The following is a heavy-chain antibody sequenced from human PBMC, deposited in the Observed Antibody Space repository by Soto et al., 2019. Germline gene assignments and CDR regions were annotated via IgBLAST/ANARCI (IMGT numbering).Heavy chain of an antibody. V-gene: IGHV1-18*01. D-gene: IGHD3-22*01. CDR2: TSAYQGHA. CDR1: GYMFGNYG. J-gene: IGHJ6*02. Sequence: ASVNVSCKTCGYMFGNYGIKWVRQAPGQGLELVGWTSAYQGHADYAQKFQGRVTMTTDTPTSTAYMELRSLRSDDTAVYYCARDKHPSMVEVVIAKGSPTKYGMDVWGQGTTVTAP. CDR3: ARDKHPSMVEVVIAKGSPTKYGMDV.